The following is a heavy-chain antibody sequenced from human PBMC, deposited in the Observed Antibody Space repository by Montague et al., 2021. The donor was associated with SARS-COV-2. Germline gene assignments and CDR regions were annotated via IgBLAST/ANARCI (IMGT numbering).Heavy chain of an antibody. CDR2: IYYSGDT. CDR3: VRGGDYTDYGRVDY. CDR1: GGSISTGSYY. D-gene: IGHD4-11*01. J-gene: IGHJ4*02. Sequence: SETLSLTCSFSGGSISTGSYYWGWIRQPPRKGLEWIGSIYYSGDTYYNPSLKSRVTISVDTSKNQCSLRLSSVTAADTAVYYCVRGGDYTDYGRVDYWGQGTLVIVSS. V-gene: IGHV4-39*01.